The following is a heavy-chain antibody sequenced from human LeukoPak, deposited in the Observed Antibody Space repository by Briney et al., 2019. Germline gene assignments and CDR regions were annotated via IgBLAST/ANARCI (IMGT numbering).Heavy chain of an antibody. CDR3: ARPNIAAAGRFHYYYMDV. CDR2: ISSSGSTI. J-gene: IGHJ6*03. Sequence: GGSLRLPCAASGFTFSSYEMNWVRQAPGKGLEWVSYISSSGSTIYYADSVKGRFTISRDNAKASLYLQMNSLRAEDTAVYYCARPNIAAAGRFHYYYMDVWGKGTTVTVSS. CDR1: GFTFSSYE. V-gene: IGHV3-48*03. D-gene: IGHD6-13*01.